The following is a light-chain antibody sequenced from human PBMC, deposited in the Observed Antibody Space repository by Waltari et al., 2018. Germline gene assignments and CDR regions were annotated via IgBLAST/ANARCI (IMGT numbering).Light chain of an antibody. Sequence: QSALTQPASVSGSPGQSITISCTGTHRHVGAFNFVSWFQQHPGKAPKLLIYDVTKRPSGVSNRFSGSKSGNTASLTISGLQTEDEAEYYCSSYTRTNTLVFGGGSRLTVL. CDR2: DVT. CDR3: SSYTRTNTLV. V-gene: IGLV2-14*03. J-gene: IGLJ2*01. CDR1: HRHVGAFNF.